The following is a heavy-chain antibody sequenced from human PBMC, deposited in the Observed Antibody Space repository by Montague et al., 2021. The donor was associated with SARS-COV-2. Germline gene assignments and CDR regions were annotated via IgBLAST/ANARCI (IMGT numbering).Heavy chain of an antibody. V-gene: IGHV4-59*02. CDR1: GGSVSSYY. J-gene: IGHJ5*02. CDR3: ARAGGIYDYWSGYSSSAGFFDT. D-gene: IGHD3-3*01. CDR2: IYYSGST. Sequence: SETLSLTCTVSGGSVSSYYWSWIRQSPGKGLQWLGYIYYSGSTDYNPSLKSRVTMSVDTSKNQLSLRLNSVTTADTAVYFCARAGGIYDYWSGYSSSAGFFDTWGQGILVTVSS.